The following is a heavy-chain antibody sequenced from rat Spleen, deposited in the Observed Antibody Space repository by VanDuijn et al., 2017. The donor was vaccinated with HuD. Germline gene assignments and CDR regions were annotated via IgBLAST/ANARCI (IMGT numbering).Heavy chain of an antibody. V-gene: IGHV4-2*01. CDR3: AREPSRYGYNIMDV. J-gene: IGHJ4*01. CDR1: GFNFNDNW. D-gene: IGHD4-3*01. CDR2: INKDGSTI. Sequence: EVKLVESGGGLVQPGRSLKLSCAASGFNFNDNWMGWVRQAPGKGLEWIGEINKDGSTIKYNPFMRDKFTISRDNAQNALYLQMSKMGSEETAIYYCAREPSRYGYNIMDVWGQGASVTVSS.